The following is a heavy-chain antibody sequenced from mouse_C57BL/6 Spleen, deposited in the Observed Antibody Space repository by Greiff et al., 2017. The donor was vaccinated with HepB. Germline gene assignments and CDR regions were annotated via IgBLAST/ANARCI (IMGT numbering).Heavy chain of an antibody. D-gene: IGHD2-2*01. CDR1: GYTFTDYY. CDR2: IYPGSGNT. J-gene: IGHJ2*01. CDR3: ARWGDWLGYFDY. Sequence: VQLQQSGAELVRPGASVKLSCKASGYTFTDYYINWVKQRPGQGLEWIARIYPGSGNTYYNEKFKGKATLTAEKSSSTAYMQLSSLTSEDSAVYFCARWGDWLGYFDYWGQGTTLTVSS. V-gene: IGHV1-76*01.